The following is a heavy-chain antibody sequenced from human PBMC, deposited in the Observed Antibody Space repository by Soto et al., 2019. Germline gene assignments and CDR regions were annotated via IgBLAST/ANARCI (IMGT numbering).Heavy chain of an antibody. D-gene: IGHD3-22*01. CDR2: ISAYDGYT. J-gene: IGHJ6*02. V-gene: IGHV1-18*01. CDR3: ARGGFYDSSGARKYYYYGMNV. Sequence: ASVKVSCKASGYTFTSYGINWVRQAPGQGLEWLGWISAYDGYTNYAQILQGRVSMTTDTSTKTAYMELRSLRSDDTAMYYCARGGFYDSSGARKYYYYGMNVWGQGTTVTVSS. CDR1: GYTFTSYG.